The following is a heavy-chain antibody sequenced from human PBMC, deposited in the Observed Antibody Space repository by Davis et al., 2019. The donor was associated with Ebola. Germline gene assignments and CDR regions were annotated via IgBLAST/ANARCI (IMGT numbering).Heavy chain of an antibody. CDR2: ISGSSYYI. V-gene: IGHV3-21*04. CDR1: GFTFSSYS. D-gene: IGHD3-3*01. CDR3: AKSGLSFGVVKYHYGMDV. J-gene: IGHJ6*04. Sequence: PGGSLRLSCVASGFTFSSYSMNWVRQAPGKGLEWVSSISGSSYYIYYAVSVMGRFTISRDNSKKTLYLQMNSLRAEDTAVYYCAKSGLSFGVVKYHYGMDVWGKGTTVTVSS.